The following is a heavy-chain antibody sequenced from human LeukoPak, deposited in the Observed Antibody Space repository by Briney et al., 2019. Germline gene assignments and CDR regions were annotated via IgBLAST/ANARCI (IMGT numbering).Heavy chain of an antibody. V-gene: IGHV1-8*03. CDR3: ARSGVNYYYMDV. CDR2: MNPNSGNT. Sequence: RASVKVSCKASGYTFTSYDINWVRQAPGQGLEWMGWMNPNSGNTGYAQKFQGRVTITRNTSISTAYMELSSLRSEDTAVYYCARSGVNYYYMDVWGKGTTVTVSS. D-gene: IGHD1-26*01. CDR1: GYTFTSYD. J-gene: IGHJ6*03.